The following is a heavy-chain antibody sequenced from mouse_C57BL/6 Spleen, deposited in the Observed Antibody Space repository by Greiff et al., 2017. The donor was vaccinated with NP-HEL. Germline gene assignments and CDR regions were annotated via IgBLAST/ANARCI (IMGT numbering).Heavy chain of an antibody. V-gene: IGHV1-66*01. J-gene: IGHJ4*01. Sequence: QVQLQQSGPELVKPGASVKISCKASGYSFTSYYIHWVKQRPGQGLEWIGWIYPGSGNTKYNEKFKGKATLTADTSSSTAYMQLSSLTSEDSAVYYCARSRGGNGAMDDWGQGTSVTVSS. D-gene: IGHD3-1*01. CDR2: IYPGSGNT. CDR1: GYSFTSYY. CDR3: ARSRGGNGAMDD.